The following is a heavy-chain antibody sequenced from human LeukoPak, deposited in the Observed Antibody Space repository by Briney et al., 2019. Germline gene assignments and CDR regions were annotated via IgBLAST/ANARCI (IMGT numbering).Heavy chain of an antibody. D-gene: IGHD6-19*01. J-gene: IGHJ4*02. CDR3: ATGDPIAVAGYFDY. Sequence: ASVKVSCKVSGYTLTELSMHWVRQAPGKGLEWMGGFDPEDGETIYAQKFQGRVTMTEDTSTGTAYMELSSLRSEDTAVYYCATGDPIAVAGYFDYWGQGTLVTVSS. V-gene: IGHV1-24*01. CDR1: GYTLTELS. CDR2: FDPEDGET.